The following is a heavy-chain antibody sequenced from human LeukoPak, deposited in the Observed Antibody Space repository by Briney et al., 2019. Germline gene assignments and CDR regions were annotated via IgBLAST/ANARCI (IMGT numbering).Heavy chain of an antibody. CDR1: GYTFTGYY. CDR3: ARATYDFWSGYPSYYFDY. CDR2: INPNSGGT. Sequence: ASVKVSCKASGYTFTGYYMHWVRQAPGQGLEWMGWINPNSGGTNYAQKFQGRVTMTRDTSISTAYMELSRLRSDDTAVDYSARATYDFWSGYPSYYFDYWGQGTLVTV. J-gene: IGHJ4*02. D-gene: IGHD3-3*01. V-gene: IGHV1-2*02.